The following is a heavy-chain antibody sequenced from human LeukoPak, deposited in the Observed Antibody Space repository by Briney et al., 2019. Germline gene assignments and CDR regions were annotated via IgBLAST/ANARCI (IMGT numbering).Heavy chain of an antibody. CDR1: GFAFSSYW. J-gene: IGHJ5*02. Sequence: GGSLRLSCAASGFAFSSYWVHWVRQAPGKGLVWVSRINSDGSSTNYAGSVRGRFTISRDNAKNTLYLQMSGLRAEDTAVYYCAGGYSGYNNWFAPWGQGTLVTVSS. CDR2: INSDGSST. CDR3: AGGYSGYNNWFAP. D-gene: IGHD5-12*01. V-gene: IGHV3-74*01.